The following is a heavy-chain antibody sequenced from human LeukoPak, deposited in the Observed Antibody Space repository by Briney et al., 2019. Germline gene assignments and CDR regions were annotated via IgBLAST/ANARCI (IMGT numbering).Heavy chain of an antibody. CDR2: ITGSGGST. J-gene: IGHJ4*02. CDR3: AKDLSRRYYDVYYFDY. Sequence: PGGSLRLSCAASGFTFSSYAMSWVRQAPGKGLEWVSAITGSGGSTYYADSVKGRFTISRDNSKNTLNLQMHSLRAEDTAVYYCAKDLSRRYYDVYYFDYWGQGTLLTVSS. D-gene: IGHD3-16*01. CDR1: GFTFSSYA. V-gene: IGHV3-23*01.